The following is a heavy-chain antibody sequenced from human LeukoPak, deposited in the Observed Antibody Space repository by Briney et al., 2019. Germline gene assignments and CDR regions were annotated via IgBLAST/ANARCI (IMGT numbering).Heavy chain of an antibody. D-gene: IGHD1-7*01. CDR2: IYYSGST. Sequence: SETLSLTCTVSGVSISSNYWSWIRQPPGKGLEWIGYIYYSGSTNYNPSLKSRVTISVDTSKNQYSLKLTSVTAADTAVYYCARVGVELHQPLDYWGRGTLVTVSS. CDR1: GVSISSNY. CDR3: ARVGVELHQPLDY. V-gene: IGHV4-59*12. J-gene: IGHJ4*02.